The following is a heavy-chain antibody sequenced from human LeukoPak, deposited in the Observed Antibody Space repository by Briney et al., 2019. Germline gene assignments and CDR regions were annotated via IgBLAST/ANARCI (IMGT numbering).Heavy chain of an antibody. Sequence: GGSLRLSCAASGFTFSSYSMNWVRQAPGKGLEWVSSISSSSSYIYYADSVKGRFTISRDNAKNSLYLLMNSLRAEDTAVYYCARVSIAVAGTGIDYWGQGTLVTVSS. CDR2: ISSSSSYI. D-gene: IGHD6-19*01. V-gene: IGHV3-21*01. CDR3: ARVSIAVAGTGIDY. J-gene: IGHJ4*02. CDR1: GFTFSSYS.